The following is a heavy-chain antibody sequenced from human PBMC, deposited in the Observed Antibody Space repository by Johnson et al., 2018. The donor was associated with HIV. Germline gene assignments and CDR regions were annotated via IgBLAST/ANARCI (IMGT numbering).Heavy chain of an antibody. CDR3: AKRQPLVGASF. CDR1: GFTFSNAW. D-gene: IGHD1-26*01. Sequence: MQLVESGGGLVKPGGSLRLSCAASGFTFSNAWMSWVRQAPGKGLEWVSRINSDGSNTSYAGSVKGRFTISRDNAKNTLYLQMNSLRAEDTAVYYCAKRQPLVGASFWGQGTMVTVSS. J-gene: IGHJ3*01. CDR2: INSDGSNT. V-gene: IGHV3-74*02.